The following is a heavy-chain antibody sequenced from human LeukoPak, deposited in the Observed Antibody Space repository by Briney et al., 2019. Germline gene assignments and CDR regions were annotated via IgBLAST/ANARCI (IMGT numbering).Heavy chain of an antibody. CDR1: GFTFDDYA. D-gene: IGHD6-13*01. Sequence: AGGSLRLSCAASGFTFDDYAMHWVRQAPGKGLEGGSGISWSSGSIGYAHSVKGRFTISRDNAKNSLYLQMNSLRAEDMALYYCAKESIAAAGSFDYWGQGTLVTVSS. CDR3: AKESIAAAGSFDY. J-gene: IGHJ4*02. CDR2: ISWSSGSI. V-gene: IGHV3-9*03.